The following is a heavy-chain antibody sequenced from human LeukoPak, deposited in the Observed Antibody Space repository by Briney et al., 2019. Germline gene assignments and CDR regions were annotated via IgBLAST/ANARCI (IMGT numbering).Heavy chain of an antibody. D-gene: IGHD6-13*01. Sequence: ASVKVSCKASGYTFTSYGISWVRQAPGQGLEWMGWISAYNGNTNYAQKFQGRVTMTTDTSTNTAYMELRSLRSDDTAVYYCARDGIAAAGNEGYYGMDVWGQGTTVTVSS. V-gene: IGHV1-18*01. CDR2: ISAYNGNT. CDR3: ARDGIAAAGNEGYYGMDV. J-gene: IGHJ6*02. CDR1: GYTFTSYG.